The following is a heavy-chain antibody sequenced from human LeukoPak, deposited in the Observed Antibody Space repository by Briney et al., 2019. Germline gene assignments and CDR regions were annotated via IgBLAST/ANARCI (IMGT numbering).Heavy chain of an antibody. CDR1: GGSFSGYY. CDR2: INHSGST. V-gene: IGHV4-34*01. CDR3: ARVKETSRRHDAFDI. Sequence: SETLSLTCAVYGGSFSGYYWSWIRQPPGKGLEWIGEINHSGSTNYNPSLKSRVTISVDTSKNQFSLKLSSVTAADTAVYYCARVKETSRRHDAFDIWGQGTMVTVFS. J-gene: IGHJ3*02.